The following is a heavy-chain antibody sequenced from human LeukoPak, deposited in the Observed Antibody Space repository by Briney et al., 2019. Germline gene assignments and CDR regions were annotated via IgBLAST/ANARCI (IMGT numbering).Heavy chain of an antibody. CDR2: FDPEDGET. V-gene: IGHV1-24*01. D-gene: IGHD6-19*01. J-gene: IGHJ4*02. CDR1: GYTLTELS. Sequence: ASVTVSCKVSGYTLTELSMHWVRQAPGKGLEWMGGFDPEDGETTYAQKFQGRVTMTEDTSTDTAYMELSSLRSEDTAVYYCATGASGTAAGYSSGWLLFHWGQGTLVTVSS. CDR3: ATGASGTAAGYSSGWLLFH.